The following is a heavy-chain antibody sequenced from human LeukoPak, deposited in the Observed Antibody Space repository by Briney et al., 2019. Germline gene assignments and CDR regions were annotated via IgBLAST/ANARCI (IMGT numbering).Heavy chain of an antibody. CDR2: ISGSGGST. Sequence: GGSLRLSCAASGFTFSSYAMNWVRQAPGKGLEWVSGISGSGGSTYYADSVKGRFTVSRDNSKNTLYLQMNSLRAEDSAVYYCAKVFPYYDSSGRYFDYWGQGTLVTVSS. J-gene: IGHJ4*02. CDR1: GFTFSSYA. CDR3: AKVFPYYDSSGRYFDY. V-gene: IGHV3-23*01. D-gene: IGHD3-22*01.